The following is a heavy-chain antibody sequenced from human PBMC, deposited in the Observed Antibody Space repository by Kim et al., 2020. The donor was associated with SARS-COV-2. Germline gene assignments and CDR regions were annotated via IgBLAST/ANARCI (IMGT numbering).Heavy chain of an antibody. J-gene: IGHJ6*02. Sequence: GGSLRLSCAASGFTFSDYYLSWIRQAPGKGLEWISHISSSGNTIYYADSVKGRFTISRDNAKKSLYLQMNSLRAEDTAVYYCARDIRGITMIAFYNYGVDVWGQGTTVTVSS. CDR2: ISSSGNTI. V-gene: IGHV3-11*01. CDR1: GFTFSDYY. D-gene: IGHD3-22*01. CDR3: ARDIRGITMIAFYNYGVDV.